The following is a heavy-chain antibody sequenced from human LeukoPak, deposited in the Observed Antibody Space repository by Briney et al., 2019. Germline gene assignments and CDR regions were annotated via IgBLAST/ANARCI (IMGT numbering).Heavy chain of an antibody. CDR2: VTGDSGTT. CDR3: AKGWSGYFRSPFDL. D-gene: IGHD3-3*01. J-gene: IGHJ3*01. V-gene: IGHV3-23*01. CDR1: GFTFSNFA. Sequence: GGSLRLSCVASGFTFSNFAMNWVRQAPGKGLVWVSVVTGDSGTTHYADSVKGRFTISRGNSKNTVYLQMNSLRAEDTAIYYCAKGWSGYFRSPFDLWGRGTRVTVSS.